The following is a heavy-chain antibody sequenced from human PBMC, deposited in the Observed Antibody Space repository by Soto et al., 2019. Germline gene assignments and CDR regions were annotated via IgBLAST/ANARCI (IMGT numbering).Heavy chain of an antibody. V-gene: IGHV1-69*12. CDR3: ARDSSPYYYDSSGSTNWFDP. D-gene: IGHD3-22*01. CDR1: GGTFSSYA. CDR2: IIPIFGTA. Sequence: QVQLVQSGAEVKKPGSSVKVSCKASGGTFSSYAISWVRQAPGQGLEWMGGIIPIFGTANYAQKFQGRVTITADESTSTAYMELSSLRSEDTAVYYCARDSSPYYYDSSGSTNWFDPWGQGTLVSVSS. J-gene: IGHJ5*02.